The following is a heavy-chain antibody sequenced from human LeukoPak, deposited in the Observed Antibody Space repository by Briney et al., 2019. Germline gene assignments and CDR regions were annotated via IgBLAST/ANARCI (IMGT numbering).Heavy chain of an antibody. CDR1: GFTFSSYA. J-gene: IGHJ3*02. CDR2: ISYDGSNK. Sequence: GGSLRLSCAASGFTFSSYAMHWVRQAPGKGLEWVAVISYDGSNKYYADSVKGRFTISRDNSKNTLYLQMNSLRAEDTAVYYCARSGRGGAFDIWGHGTMVTVSS. CDR3: ARSGRGGAFDI. V-gene: IGHV3-30*04. D-gene: IGHD1-26*01.